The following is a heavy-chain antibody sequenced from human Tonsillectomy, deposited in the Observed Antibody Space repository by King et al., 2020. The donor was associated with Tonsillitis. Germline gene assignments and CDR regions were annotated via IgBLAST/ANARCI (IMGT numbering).Heavy chain of an antibody. Sequence: VQLQESGPGLVKPSQTLSLTCTVSGGSISGGAFYWGWIRQPPGKGLEWIGSIYYSANTYYNPSLKSRITISLDTSKNQFSLNLSSVTAADTAVDYCGRYEGGVFDPWGQGTLVTVPS. J-gene: IGHJ5*02. CDR3: GRYEGGVFDP. CDR2: IYYSANT. V-gene: IGHV4-31*03. CDR1: GGSISGGAFY. D-gene: IGHD2-15*01.